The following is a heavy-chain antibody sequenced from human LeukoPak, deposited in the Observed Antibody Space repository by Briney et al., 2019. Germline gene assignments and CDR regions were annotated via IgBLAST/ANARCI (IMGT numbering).Heavy chain of an antibody. CDR3: ARDLFGTTGHATREDYFDY. CDR1: GGSISSSSYY. CDR2: IYHSGST. Sequence: PSETLSLTCTVSGGSISSSSYYWGWIRQPPGKGLEWIGSIYHSGSTYYNPSLKSRVTISVDTSKNQFSLKLSSVTAADTAVYYCARDLFGTTGHATREDYFDYWGQGTLVTVSS. J-gene: IGHJ4*02. V-gene: IGHV4-39*07. D-gene: IGHD1/OR15-1a*01.